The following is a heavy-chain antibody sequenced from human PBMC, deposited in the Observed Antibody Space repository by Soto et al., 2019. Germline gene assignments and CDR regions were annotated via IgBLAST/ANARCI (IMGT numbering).Heavy chain of an antibody. J-gene: IGHJ4*02. D-gene: IGHD3-9*01. V-gene: IGHV4-4*07. CDR1: GGSISSYY. Sequence: QVQLQESGPGLVKPSETLSLTCTVSGGSISSYYWSWIRQPAGKGLEWIGRIYTSGSTNYKPSLKSRVTMSVDTSKNQFSLKLSSVTAADTAVYYCASHILTGYSYYFDYWGQGTLVTVSS. CDR3: ASHILTGYSYYFDY. CDR2: IYTSGST.